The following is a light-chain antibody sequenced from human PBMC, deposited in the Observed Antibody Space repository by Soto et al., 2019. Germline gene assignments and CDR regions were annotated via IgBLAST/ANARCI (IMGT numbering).Light chain of an antibody. J-gene: IGLJ1*01. Sequence: QSVLTQPPSASGSPGQSVTISCTGTSSDVGGYNYVSWYQQHPGKGPKLMIYEVNKRPSGVPDRFSGSKSGNTASLTVSGLQAEDEADYYCSSYAGSNNLIFGTGTKLTVL. CDR3: SSYAGSNNLI. CDR1: SSDVGGYNY. V-gene: IGLV2-8*01. CDR2: EVN.